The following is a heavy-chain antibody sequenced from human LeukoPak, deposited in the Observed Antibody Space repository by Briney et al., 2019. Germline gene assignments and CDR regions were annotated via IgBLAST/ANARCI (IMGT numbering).Heavy chain of an antibody. Sequence: PGGSLRLSCAASGFTFSDYYMSWIRQAPGKGLEWVSYISSSGSTIYYADSVKGRFSISRDNVKNSLYLEMNSLRAEDTAVYYCARDRDYYYDITAPGAFDIWGQGTMVTVSS. CDR3: ARDRDYYYDITAPGAFDI. CDR1: GFTFSDYY. V-gene: IGHV3-11*04. D-gene: IGHD3-22*01. J-gene: IGHJ3*02. CDR2: ISSSGSTI.